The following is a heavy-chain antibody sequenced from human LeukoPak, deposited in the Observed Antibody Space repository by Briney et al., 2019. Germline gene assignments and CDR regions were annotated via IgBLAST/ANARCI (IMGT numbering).Heavy chain of an antibody. CDR3: ARHERRLLWFGEFRHWFDP. V-gene: IGHV4-39*01. CDR1: GGSISSSSYY. D-gene: IGHD3-10*01. Sequence: SETLSLTCTVSGGSISSSSYYWGWIRQPPGKGLEWIGSIFYSGNIYYNPSLKSRVTISVYTSKNQFSLKLSSVTAADTAVYYCARHERRLLWFGEFRHWFDPWGQGTLVTVSS. J-gene: IGHJ5*02. CDR2: IFYSGNI.